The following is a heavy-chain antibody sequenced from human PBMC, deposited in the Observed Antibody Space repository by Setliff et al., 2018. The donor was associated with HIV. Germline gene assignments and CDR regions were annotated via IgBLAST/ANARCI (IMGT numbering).Heavy chain of an antibody. CDR1: GFTFSRYG. V-gene: IGHV3-30*04. CDR2: ISYDGSKK. J-gene: IGHJ4*02. Sequence: GGSLRLSCAASGFTFSRYGMHWVRQAPGKGLEWVAFISYDGSKKYDADSVRGRFTISRDNSKNTLYLQMSSLRADDTAIYYCARDDGRSLFLDYWGQGTLVTVSS. CDR3: ARDDGRSLFLDY. D-gene: IGHD1-26*01.